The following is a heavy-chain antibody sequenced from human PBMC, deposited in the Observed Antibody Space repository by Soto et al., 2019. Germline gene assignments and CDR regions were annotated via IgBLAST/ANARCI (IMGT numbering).Heavy chain of an antibody. Sequence: QVQLVESGGGVVQPGRSLRLSCAASGFTFSRYGMHWVRQAPGKGLEWVAVISYDGSNKYYADSVKGRFTISRDKSKNTLYLQMNSLRAEDTAVYYCAIYSSGWYPLDYWGQGTLVTVSS. V-gene: IGHV3-30*03. J-gene: IGHJ4*02. CDR1: GFTFSRYG. CDR2: ISYDGSNK. D-gene: IGHD6-19*01. CDR3: AIYSSGWYPLDY.